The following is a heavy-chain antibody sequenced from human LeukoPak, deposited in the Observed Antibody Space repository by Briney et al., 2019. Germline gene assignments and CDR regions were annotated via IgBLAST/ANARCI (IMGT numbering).Heavy chain of an antibody. Sequence: ASVKVSCKPSGYTFTTYGISWVRQAPGQGLEWMGWISAYNGNTNYAQKLQGRVTITTDTSTSTAYMELRSLRSDDTAVYYCAREPPLNSGYDQTFDYWGQGTLVTVSS. D-gene: IGHD5-12*01. CDR2: ISAYNGNT. CDR3: AREPPLNSGYDQTFDY. CDR1: GYTFTTYG. V-gene: IGHV1-18*01. J-gene: IGHJ4*02.